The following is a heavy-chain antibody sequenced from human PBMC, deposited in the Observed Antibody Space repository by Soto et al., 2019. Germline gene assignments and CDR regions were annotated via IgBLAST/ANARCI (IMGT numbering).Heavy chain of an antibody. J-gene: IGHJ4*02. CDR3: ARLVKTAFRVVVVTAVNPQVHYFDN. D-gene: IGHD2-21*02. V-gene: IGHV4-39*01. CDR1: GGSITRSSYY. CDR2: IYYSGST. Sequence: SETLSLTCTVSGGSITRSSYYWGWIRQPPGKGLEWIGNIYYSGSTYYNPSLKSRVTLSIDTFKNQFSLRLSSVTAADTAVFYCARLVKTAFRVVVVTAVNPQVHYFDNWGQGIPVTVSS.